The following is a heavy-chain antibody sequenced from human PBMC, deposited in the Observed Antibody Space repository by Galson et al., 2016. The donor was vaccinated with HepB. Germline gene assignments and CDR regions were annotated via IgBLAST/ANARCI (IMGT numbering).Heavy chain of an antibody. CDR2: ISWNSGSI. CDR1: GFTFHDYA. D-gene: IGHD6-19*01. V-gene: IGHV3-9*01. Sequence: SLRLSCAASGFTFHDYAIHWVRQAPGKGLEWVSGISWNSGSIAYADSVKGRFTISRDNARNSLYLQMNSLRAEDTALYYCAKWGSSAWYPDRYYFDYWGQGALVTVSS. CDR3: AKWGSSAWYPDRYYFDY. J-gene: IGHJ4*02.